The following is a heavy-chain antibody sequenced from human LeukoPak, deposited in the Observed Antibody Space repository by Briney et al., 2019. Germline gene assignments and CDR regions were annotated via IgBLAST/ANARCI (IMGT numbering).Heavy chain of an antibody. CDR2: ISGRDSTT. D-gene: IGHD3-10*01. J-gene: IGHJ4*02. V-gene: IGHV3-23*01. CDR3: AKVRFGVMARYYFDY. CDR1: GFTFSSYA. Sequence: GGSLRLSCAASGFTFSSYAMSWVRQAPGKGLEWVSAISGRDSTTYYADSVKGRFTISRDKSKNTLHLQMNSLRAEDTAVYYCAKVRFGVMARYYFDYWGQGTLVTVSS.